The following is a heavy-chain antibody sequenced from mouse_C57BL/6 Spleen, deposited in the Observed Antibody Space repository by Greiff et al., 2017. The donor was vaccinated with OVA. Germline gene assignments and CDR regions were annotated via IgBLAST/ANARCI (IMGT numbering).Heavy chain of an antibody. CDR3: ARDITTVVAPYWYFDV. CDR2: ISDGGSYT. J-gene: IGHJ1*03. D-gene: IGHD1-1*01. CDR1: GFTFSSYA. V-gene: IGHV5-4*01. Sequence: VQLKESGGGLVKPGGSLKLSCAASGFTFSSYAMSWVRQTPEKRLEWVATISDGGSYTYYPDNVKGRFTISRDNAKNNLYLQMSHLKSEDTAMYSCARDITTVVAPYWYFDVWGTGTTVTVSS.